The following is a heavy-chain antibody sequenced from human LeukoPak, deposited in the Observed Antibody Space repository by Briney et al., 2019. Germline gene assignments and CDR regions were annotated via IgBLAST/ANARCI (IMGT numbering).Heavy chain of an antibody. CDR1: GGSISSYY. Sequence: SETLSITCTVSGGSISSYYWSWIRQPPGKGLEWIGYIYYSGSTNYNPSLKSRVTISVDTSKNQFSLKLSSVTAADTAVYYCARDANGDDAFDIWGQGTMVTVSS. V-gene: IGHV4-59*01. CDR3: ARDANGDDAFDI. J-gene: IGHJ3*02. CDR2: IYYSGST. D-gene: IGHD4-17*01.